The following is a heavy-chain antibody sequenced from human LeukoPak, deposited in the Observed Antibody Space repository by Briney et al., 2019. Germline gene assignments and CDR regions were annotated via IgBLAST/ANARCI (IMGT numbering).Heavy chain of an antibody. CDR3: ASPRFGYSYGTYDY. CDR2: ISRSGSTV. D-gene: IGHD5-18*01. V-gene: IGHV3-11*01. CDR1: GFTVSDYY. J-gene: IGHJ4*02. Sequence: GGSLRLSCAASGFTVSDYYVSWIRQAPGKGLAWVSYISRSGSTVYYADSVKGRFTISRDNAKNSLYLQMNSLRAEDTAVYYCASPRFGYSYGTYDYWGQGTLVTVSS.